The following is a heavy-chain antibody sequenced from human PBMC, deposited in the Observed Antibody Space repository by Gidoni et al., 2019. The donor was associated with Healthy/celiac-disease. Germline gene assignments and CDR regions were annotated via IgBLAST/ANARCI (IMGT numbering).Heavy chain of an antibody. J-gene: IGHJ6*02. D-gene: IGHD6-6*01. Sequence: QVQLVESGGGVVQPGRSLRLSCAASGFTFSSYAMHWVRQAPGKGLEWVAVISYDGSNKYYADSVKGRFTISRDNSKNTLYLQMNSLRAEDTAVYYCARDILGGKYSSSFLLPANYYYYGMDVWGQGTTVTVSS. V-gene: IGHV3-30*04. CDR2: ISYDGSNK. CDR3: ARDILGGKYSSSFLLPANYYYYGMDV. CDR1: GFTFSSYA.